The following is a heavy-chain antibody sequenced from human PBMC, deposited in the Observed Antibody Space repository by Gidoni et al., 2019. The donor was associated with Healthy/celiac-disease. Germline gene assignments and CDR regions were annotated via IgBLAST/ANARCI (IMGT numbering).Heavy chain of an antibody. CDR1: GFTFCSYG. CDR3: AKDYYYDSSDYSDY. CDR2: ISYDGSNK. D-gene: IGHD3-22*01. Sequence: QVQLVESGGGVVQPGRSLRLSCAASGFTFCSYGMHWVRQAPGKGLAGVAFISYDGSNKYYADSVKGRFTISRDNSKNTLYLQMNSLRAEDTAVYYCAKDYYYDSSDYSDYCGHGTLVTVSS. V-gene: IGHV3-30*18. J-gene: IGHJ4*01.